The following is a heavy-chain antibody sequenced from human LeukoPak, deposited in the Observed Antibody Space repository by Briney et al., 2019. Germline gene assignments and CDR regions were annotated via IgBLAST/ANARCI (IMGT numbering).Heavy chain of an antibody. J-gene: IGHJ6*02. V-gene: IGHV4-39*01. CDR1: GGSISSNNYY. CDR2: IFYSGST. Sequence: SETLSLTCTVSGGSISSNNYYWDWIRQPPGKGLEWIGSIFYSGSTYYNPSLKSRVTLSVDTSRNQFSLKLSSVTAADTAVYYCARGRSNYYGMDVWGQGTTVTVSS. D-gene: IGHD1-26*01. CDR3: ARGRSNYYGMDV.